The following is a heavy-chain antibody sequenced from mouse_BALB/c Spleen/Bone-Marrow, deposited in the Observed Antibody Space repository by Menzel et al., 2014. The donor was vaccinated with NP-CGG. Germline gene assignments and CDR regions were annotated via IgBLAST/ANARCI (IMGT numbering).Heavy chain of an antibody. D-gene: IGHD2-14*01. V-gene: IGHV5-17*02. J-gene: IGHJ3*01. CDR2: IISGSNTI. Sequence: EAQGVESGGGLVQPGGSRKLSCAASGFTFSSFGMHWVRQAPEKGLEWVAYIISGSNTIYYADTVKGRFTISRDNPKNTLFLQMTSLRSEDTAMYYCARSRYDVGWFAYWGQGTLVTVSA. CDR3: ARSRYDVGWFAY. CDR1: GFTFSSFG.